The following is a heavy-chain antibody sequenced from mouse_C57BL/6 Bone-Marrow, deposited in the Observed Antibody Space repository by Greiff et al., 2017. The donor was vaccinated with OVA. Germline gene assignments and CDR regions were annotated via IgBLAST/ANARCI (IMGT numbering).Heavy chain of an antibody. CDR1: GFTFSSYA. D-gene: IGHD1-1*01. CDR2: ISDGGSYT. Sequence: DVQLVESGGGLVKPGGSLKLSCAASGFTFSSYAMSWVRQTPEKRLEWVATISDGGSYTYYPDNVQGRFTISRDNAKNNLYLQMIHLKSEDTAMYYCARPPYYYGSYWYFDVWGTGTTVTVSS. J-gene: IGHJ1*03. V-gene: IGHV5-4*01. CDR3: ARPPYYYGSYWYFDV.